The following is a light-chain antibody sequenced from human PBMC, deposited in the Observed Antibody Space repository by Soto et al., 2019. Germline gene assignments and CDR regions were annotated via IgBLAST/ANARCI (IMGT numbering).Light chain of an antibody. CDR2: DVN. Sequence: QSALTQPRSVSGSPGQSVTISCTGTNSDVGGYNYVSWYQQHPGKAPKLMIYDVNKRPSGVPDRFSGSKSGNTASLTISGLQAEDEADYYCCSYAGTYTWVFGGGTKLTVL. CDR3: CSYAGTYTWV. CDR1: NSDVGGYNY. V-gene: IGLV2-11*01. J-gene: IGLJ3*02.